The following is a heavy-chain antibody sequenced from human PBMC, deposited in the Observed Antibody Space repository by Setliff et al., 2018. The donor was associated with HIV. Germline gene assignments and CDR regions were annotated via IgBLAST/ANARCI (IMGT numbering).Heavy chain of an antibody. CDR3: AREDYYYYGMDV. CDR1: GYSISSGYY. J-gene: IGHJ6*02. V-gene: IGHV4-61*02. Sequence: SETLSLTCAVSGYSISSGYYWGWIRQPAGKGLEWIGRIYTSGSTNYNPSLKSRVTISVDTSKNQFSLKLSSVTAADTAVYYCAREDYYYYGMDVWGQGTTVTVS. CDR2: IYTSGST.